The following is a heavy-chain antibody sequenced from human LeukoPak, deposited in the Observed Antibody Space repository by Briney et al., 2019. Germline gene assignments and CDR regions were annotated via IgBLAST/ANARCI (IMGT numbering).Heavy chain of an antibody. J-gene: IGHJ4*02. CDR3: ARIPLRYFDSPFDY. CDR1: GFTFSSYG. D-gene: IGHD3-9*01. V-gene: IGHV3-33*01. Sequence: GGSLRLSCAASGFTFSSYGMHWVRQAPGKGLEWVAVIWYDGSNKYYADSVKGRFTISRDNSKNTLYLQMNSLRAEDTAVYYCARIPLRYFDSPFDYWGQGTLVTVSS. CDR2: IWYDGSNK.